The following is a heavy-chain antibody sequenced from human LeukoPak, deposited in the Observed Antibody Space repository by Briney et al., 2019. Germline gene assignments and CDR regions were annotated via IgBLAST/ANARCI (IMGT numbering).Heavy chain of an antibody. CDR3: AKAYHDFWSGYYTGIDY. CDR2: ISGSGGST. D-gene: IGHD3-3*01. Sequence: GGSLRLSCAASGFTFSSYAMSWVRQAPGKGLEWVSAISGSGGSTYYADSVKGRFTISRDNSKNTLYLQMNSLRAEDTAVYYCAKAYHDFWSGYYTGIDYWGQGTLVTVSS. J-gene: IGHJ4*02. V-gene: IGHV3-23*01. CDR1: GFTFSSYA.